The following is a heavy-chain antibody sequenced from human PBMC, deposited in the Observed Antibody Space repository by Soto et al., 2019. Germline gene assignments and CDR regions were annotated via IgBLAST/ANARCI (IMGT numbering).Heavy chain of an antibody. CDR2: ISSDGSNK. Sequence: PGGSLRLSCAASGFTFNNYGVHWVRQAPGKGLDWVAVISSDGSNKYYANSVTGRFTISRDNSKNTLYLQMNSLRVEDTAVYYCAKDLRGIAVAGFAFDIWGQGTMVTVSS. CDR1: GFTFNNYG. J-gene: IGHJ3*02. CDR3: AKDLRGIAVAGFAFDI. V-gene: IGHV3-30*18. D-gene: IGHD6-19*01.